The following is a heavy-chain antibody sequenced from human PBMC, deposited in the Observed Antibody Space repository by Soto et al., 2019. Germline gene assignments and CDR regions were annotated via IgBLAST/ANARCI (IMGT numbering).Heavy chain of an antibody. CDR3: VKATYCSSTSCYAGDYFDY. CDR2: ISSNGVST. V-gene: IGHV3-64D*06. J-gene: IGHJ4*02. D-gene: IGHD2-2*01. Sequence: GGSLRLSCSVSGFTFSSYAMYWVRQAPGKGLQYVSAISSNGVSTYYADSVKGRFTISRDNSKNTLYLQMSSLRAEDTALYFCVKATYCSSTSCYAGDYFDYWGQGTLVTVSS. CDR1: GFTFSSYA.